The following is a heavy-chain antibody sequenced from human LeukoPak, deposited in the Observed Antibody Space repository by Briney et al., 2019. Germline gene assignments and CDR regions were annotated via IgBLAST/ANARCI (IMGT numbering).Heavy chain of an antibody. V-gene: IGHV3-15*01. CDR3: TTDAVWFGEFYPFDY. CDR2: IKSKTDGGTT. CDR1: RFTFSNHY. D-gene: IGHD3-10*01. Sequence: PGGSLKLSCVASRFTFSNHYMSWVRQAPGKGLEWVGRIKSKTDGGTTDYAAPVKGRFTISRDDSKNTLYLQMNSLKTEDTAVYYCTTDAVWFGEFYPFDYWGQGTLVTVSS. J-gene: IGHJ4*02.